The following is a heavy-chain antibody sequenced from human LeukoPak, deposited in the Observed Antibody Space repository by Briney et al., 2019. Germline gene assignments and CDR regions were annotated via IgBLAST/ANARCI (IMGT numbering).Heavy chain of an antibody. CDR2: INHSGST. CDR3: ASPGMGRNYRGSYYYGMDV. D-gene: IGHD1-7*01. CDR1: GESFSGYY. J-gene: IGHJ6*02. Sequence: SETLSLTCAVYGESFSGYYWSWIRQPPGKGLEWIGEINHSGSTNYNPSLKSRVTISVDTSKNQFSLKLSSVTAADTAVYYCASPGMGRNYRGSYYYGMDVWGQGTTVTVSS. V-gene: IGHV4-34*01.